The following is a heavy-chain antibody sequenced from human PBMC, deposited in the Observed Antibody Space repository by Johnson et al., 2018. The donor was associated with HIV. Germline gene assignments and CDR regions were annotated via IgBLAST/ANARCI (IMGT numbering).Heavy chain of an antibody. CDR2: ISYDGSNK. CDR1: GFTFSSYC. J-gene: IGHJ3*02. Sequence: QVQLVESGGGVVQPGRSLRLSCAASGFTFSSYCMHWVRQAPGKGLEWVAVISYDGSNKYYADSVKGRFTISRDNSKNTLYLQMNSRRAEDTAVYYCAREGKLERRRSAVDIWGQGTMVTVSS. V-gene: IGHV3-30*04. CDR3: AREGKLERRRSAVDI. D-gene: IGHD1-26*01.